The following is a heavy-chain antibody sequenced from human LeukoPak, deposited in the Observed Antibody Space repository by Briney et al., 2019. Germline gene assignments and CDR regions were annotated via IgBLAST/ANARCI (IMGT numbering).Heavy chain of an antibody. D-gene: IGHD3-22*01. CDR1: GGSFSNYA. CDR2: INPSGGRT. Sequence: ASVKVSCKASGGSFSNYAITWVRQAPGQGLEWMGIINPSGGRTSYAQKFQGRVSMTRDMSTSTVYMELSSLRSEDTAVYYCARGPGEGGSSGYYYGKPEDPAEYYFDYWGQGTLVTVSS. CDR3: ARGPGEGGSSGYYYGKPEDPAEYYFDY. J-gene: IGHJ4*02. V-gene: IGHV1-46*01.